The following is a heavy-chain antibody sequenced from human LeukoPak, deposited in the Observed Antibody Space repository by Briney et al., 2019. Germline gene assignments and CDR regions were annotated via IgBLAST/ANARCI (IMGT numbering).Heavy chain of an antibody. CDR1: GXTFSSYW. CDR3: ARESSIIGTTMNY. CDR2: IKQDGSEK. V-gene: IGHV3-7*05. D-gene: IGHD1-7*01. J-gene: IGHJ4*02. Sequence: GGSLRLSCAASGXTFSSYWMNWVRQAPGKGLEWVANIKQDGSEKYYVDSVKGRFTISRDNAKNSLYLQMNSLRAEDTAVYYCARESSIIGTTMNYWGQGTLVTVST.